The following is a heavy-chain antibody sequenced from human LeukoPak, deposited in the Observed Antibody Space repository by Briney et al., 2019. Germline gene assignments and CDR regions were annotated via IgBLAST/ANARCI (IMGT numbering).Heavy chain of an antibody. J-gene: IGHJ4*02. CDR3: ASAHRRSTSSPFRSSIAARNYFDY. CDR1: GGSFSGNY. Sequence: PSETLSLTCAVYGGSFSGNYWSWIRQPPGKGLEWIGEINHSGSTNYNPSLKSRVTISVDTSKNQFSLKLSSMTAADTAVYYCASAHRRSTSSPFRSSIAARNYFDYWGQGTLVTVSS. CDR2: INHSGST. V-gene: IGHV4-34*01. D-gene: IGHD6-6*01.